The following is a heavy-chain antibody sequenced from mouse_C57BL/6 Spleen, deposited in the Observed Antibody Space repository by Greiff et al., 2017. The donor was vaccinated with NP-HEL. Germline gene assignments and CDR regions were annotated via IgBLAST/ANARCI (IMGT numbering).Heavy chain of an antibody. CDR3: ARWGGTDYFDY. D-gene: IGHD4-1*01. CDR1: GYSITSGYY. V-gene: IGHV3-6*01. J-gene: IGHJ2*01. Sequence: DVKLQESGPGLVKPSQSLSLTCSVTGYSITSGYYWNWIRQFPGNKLEWMGYISYDGSNNYNPSLKNRISITRDTSKNQFFLKLNSVTTEDTATYYCARWGGTDYFDYWGQGTTLTVSS. CDR2: ISYDGSN.